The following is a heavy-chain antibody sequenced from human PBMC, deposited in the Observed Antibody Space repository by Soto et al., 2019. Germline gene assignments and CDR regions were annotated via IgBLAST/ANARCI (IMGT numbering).Heavy chain of an antibody. V-gene: IGHV4-30-4*01. D-gene: IGHD3-9*01. CDR3: ASTGYIDYYYGMDV. Sequence: SETLSLTCTVSGGSISSGDYYWSWIRQPPGKGLEWIGYIYYSGSTYYNPSLKSRVTISVDTSKNQFSLKLSSVTAADTAVYYCASTGYIDYYYGMDVWGQGVLVTVSS. J-gene: IGHJ6*02. CDR1: GGSISSGDYY. CDR2: IYYSGST.